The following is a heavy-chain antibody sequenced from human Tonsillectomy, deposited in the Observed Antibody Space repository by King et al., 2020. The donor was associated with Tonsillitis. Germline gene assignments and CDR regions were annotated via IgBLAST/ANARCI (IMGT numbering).Heavy chain of an antibody. Sequence: TLQESGPVLVKPTETLTLTCTVSGFSLINVRMGVRWIRQPPGKALEWLAHIFSNDDKSYSASLKSRLTISKDTSKSQVVLTMTNMDPVDTATYYCARIPQYDYVWGTYRYFDNWGQGTLVTVSS. D-gene: IGHD3-16*02. CDR1: GFSLINVRMG. CDR2: IFSNDDK. V-gene: IGHV2-26*01. CDR3: ARIPQYDYVWGTYRYFDN. J-gene: IGHJ4*02.